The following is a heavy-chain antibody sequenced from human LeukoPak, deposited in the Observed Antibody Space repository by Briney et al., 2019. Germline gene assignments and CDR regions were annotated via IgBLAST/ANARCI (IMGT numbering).Heavy chain of an antibody. CDR1: GYTFTDHH. D-gene: IGHD3-22*01. CDR2: INPKSGGT. V-gene: IGHV1-2*02. J-gene: IGHJ4*02. CDR3: ARLGAFVLYYDSSGYFDS. Sequence: ASVKVSCKASGYTFTDHHMHWVGQAPEQGLRWREWINPKSGGTNYAQKFQGRVTMSRDTSISTTYMELSSLRSDDTAVYYCARLGAFVLYYDSSGYFDSWGQGTLVTVSS.